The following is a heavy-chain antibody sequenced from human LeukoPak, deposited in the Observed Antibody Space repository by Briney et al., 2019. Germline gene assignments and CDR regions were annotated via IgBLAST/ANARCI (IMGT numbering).Heavy chain of an antibody. CDR1: GFTFSSYA. Sequence: GGSLRLSCAASGFTFSSYAMSWVRQAPGKGLEWVSAISGSGGSTNYADSVKGRFTISRDNSKNTLYLQMNSLRAEDTALFYCAKFSESYSYGYLDYWGQGTLVTVSS. J-gene: IGHJ4*02. CDR3: AKFSESYSYGYLDY. D-gene: IGHD5-18*01. V-gene: IGHV3-23*01. CDR2: ISGSGGST.